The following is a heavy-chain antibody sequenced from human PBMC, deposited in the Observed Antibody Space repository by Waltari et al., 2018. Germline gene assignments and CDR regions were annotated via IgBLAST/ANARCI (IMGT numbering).Heavy chain of an antibody. V-gene: IGHV4-39*01. CDR1: RDSISSSSYY. D-gene: IGHD2-15*01. CDR2: MYYSGST. Sequence: QLQLQESGPGLVQASETLSLPCPVSRDSISSSSYYWGWVRQPPGKGLEWIGNMYYSGSTYYNPSLKSRVTISGDTSKSQFSLKLSSVTAADTSMYYCVRHARTTSGGKHFDHRGQGMLVTVSP. CDR3: VRHARTTSGGKHFDH. J-gene: IGHJ4*02.